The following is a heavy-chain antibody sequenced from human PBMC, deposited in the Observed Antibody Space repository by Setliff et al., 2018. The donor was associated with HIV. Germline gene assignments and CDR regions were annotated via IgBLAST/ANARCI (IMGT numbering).Heavy chain of an antibody. V-gene: IGHV3-64D*09. CDR1: GFKFSSYA. D-gene: IGHD3-9*01. Sequence: GGSLRLSCSASGFKFSSYAMHWVRQAPGKGLEYVSAITSNMDSTYYGDSVKGRFTISRDNSRNTLYLQMNSLRADDTAIYYCVKDRTDILTGYGDHWGQGTQVTVSS. CDR3: VKDRTDILTGYGDH. J-gene: IGHJ4*02. CDR2: ITSNMDST.